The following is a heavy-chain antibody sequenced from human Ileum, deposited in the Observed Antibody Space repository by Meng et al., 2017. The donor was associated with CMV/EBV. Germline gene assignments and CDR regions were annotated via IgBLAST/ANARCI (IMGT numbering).Heavy chain of an antibody. J-gene: IGHJ4*02. V-gene: IGHV3-23*01. D-gene: IGHD1-26*01. CDR1: GLTVSNYA. CDR2: ISGSGGNT. Sequence: LSGAVSGLTVSNYAMSWVRQTPGKGLECVSAISGSGGNTYYADSVKGRFTISRDNTWNTVFLQMNSLRADDTAVYYCAKLGASSPAYWGQGTLVTVSS. CDR3: AKLGASSPAY.